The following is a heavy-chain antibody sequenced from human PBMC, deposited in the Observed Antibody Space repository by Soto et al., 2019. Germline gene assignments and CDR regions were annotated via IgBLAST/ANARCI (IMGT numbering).Heavy chain of an antibody. CDR1: GGTFSSYA. CDR2: ISAYNGNT. J-gene: IGHJ3*02. D-gene: IGHD2-21*02. Sequence: GASVKVSCKASGGTFSSYAISWVQQAPGQGLEWMGWISAYNGNTNYAQKLQGRVTMTTDTSTSTAYMELRSLRSDDTAVYYCARSDDAFDIWGQGTMVTVSS. V-gene: IGHV1-18*01. CDR3: ARSDDAFDI.